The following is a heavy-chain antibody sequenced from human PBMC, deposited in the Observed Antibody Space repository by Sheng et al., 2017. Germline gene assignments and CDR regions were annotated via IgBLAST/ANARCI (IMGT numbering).Heavy chain of an antibody. CDR3: ARASSRGVGLDY. CDR1: GGSVSSGNYY. V-gene: IGHV4-61*01. Sequence: QVQLQESGPGLVKPSETLSLTCTVSGGSVSSGNYYWNWIRQPPGKGLEWIGYIYYSGSTNYNPSLKSRVTISVDTSKNQFSLKLSSVTAADTAVYYCARASSRGVGLDYWGQGNPWSPSPQ. J-gene: IGHJ4*02. D-gene: IGHD3-10*01. CDR2: IYYSGST.